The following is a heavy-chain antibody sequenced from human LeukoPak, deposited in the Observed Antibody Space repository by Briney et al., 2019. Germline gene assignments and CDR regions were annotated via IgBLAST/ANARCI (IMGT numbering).Heavy chain of an antibody. V-gene: IGHV3-33*01. D-gene: IGHD4-23*01. CDR3: ARALGGNEPIFDF. J-gene: IGHJ4*02. CDR2: IWYDGSNK. CDR1: GFTFSYYG. Sequence: PGGSLRLSCAASGFTFSYYGMHWVRQAPGKGLEWVAVIWYDGSNKYYADSVKGRFTISRDNSKNTLYLQMNSLRAEDTAVYYCARALGGNEPIFDFWGRGTLVTVSS.